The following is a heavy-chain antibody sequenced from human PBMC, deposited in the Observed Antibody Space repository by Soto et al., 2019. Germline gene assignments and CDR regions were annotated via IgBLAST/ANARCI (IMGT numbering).Heavy chain of an antibody. V-gene: IGHV3-49*03. CDR1: GFSFSVYS. D-gene: IGHD3-10*01. CDR2: IRRTTSGATT. CDR3: AREQGGITSIRGDVDY. J-gene: IGHJ4*02. Sequence: EVALVESGGALVEPGRSLRLSCIASGFSFSVYSMAWFRQAPGKGLEWVGFIRRTTSGATTESASSVQGRFIISRDDSRNIVYLQMSSLKIEDTAVCYCAREQGGITSIRGDVDYWGQGTLVTVSS.